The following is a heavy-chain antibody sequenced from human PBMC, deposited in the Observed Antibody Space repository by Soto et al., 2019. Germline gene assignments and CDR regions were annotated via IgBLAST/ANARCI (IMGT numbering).Heavy chain of an antibody. CDR3: AKDRIVVVPAGEPNYAFDI. J-gene: IGHJ3*02. CDR1: GFTFSSYA. V-gene: IGHV3-23*01. D-gene: IGHD2-2*01. Sequence: GGSLRLSCAASGFTFSSYAMSWVRQAPGKGLEWVSAISGSGGSTYYADSVKGRFTISRDNSKNTLYLQMNSLRAEDTAVYYCAKDRIVVVPAGEPNYAFDIWGQGTMVTVSS. CDR2: ISGSGGST.